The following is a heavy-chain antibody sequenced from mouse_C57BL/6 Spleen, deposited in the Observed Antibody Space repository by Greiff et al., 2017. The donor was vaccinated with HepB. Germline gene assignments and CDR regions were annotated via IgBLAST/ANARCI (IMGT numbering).Heavy chain of an antibody. CDR1: GYTFTSYW. D-gene: IGHD2-12*01. V-gene: IGHV1-69*01. CDR3: ARLRRTDYYAMDY. Sequence: VQLQQPGAELVMPGASVKLSCKASGYTFTSYWMHWVKQRPGQGLEWIGEIDPSDSYTNYNQKFKGKSTLTVDKSSSTAYMQLSSLTSEDSAVYYCARLRRTDYYAMDYWGQGTSVTVSS. J-gene: IGHJ4*01. CDR2: IDPSDSYT.